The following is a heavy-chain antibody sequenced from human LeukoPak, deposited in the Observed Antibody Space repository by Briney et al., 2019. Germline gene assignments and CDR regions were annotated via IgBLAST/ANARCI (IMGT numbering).Heavy chain of an antibody. J-gene: IGHJ4*02. V-gene: IGHV3-23*01. D-gene: IGHD2-21*01. Sequence: GGSLRLSCAVSGITLSNYGMTWVRQAPGKGLEWVAGISGSGGSTNYADSVKGRFTISRDSPKNTMFLQMNSLRAEDTAVYFCAKRGVVIRVILVGFHREAYYFDSWGQGALVTVSS. CDR3: AKRGVVIRVILVGFHREAYYFDS. CDR1: GITLSNYG. CDR2: ISGSGGST.